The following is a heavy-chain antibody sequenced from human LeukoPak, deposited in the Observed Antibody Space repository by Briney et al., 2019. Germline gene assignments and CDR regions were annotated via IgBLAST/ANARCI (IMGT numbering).Heavy chain of an antibody. V-gene: IGHV1-46*01. CDR1: GYTFTGYY. CDR2: INPSGGST. J-gene: IGHJ4*02. CDR3: ARVDSRSPHELDY. D-gene: IGHD6-6*01. Sequence: ASVKVSCKASGYTFTGYYMHWVRQAPGQGLEWMGIINPSGGSTSYAQKFQGRVTMTRDMSTNTVYMELSSLRSEDTAVYYCARVDSRSPHELDYWGQGTLVTVSS.